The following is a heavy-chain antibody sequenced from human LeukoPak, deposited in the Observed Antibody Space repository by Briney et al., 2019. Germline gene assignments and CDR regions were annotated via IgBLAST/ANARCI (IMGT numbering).Heavy chain of an antibody. V-gene: IGHV4-39*01. J-gene: IGHJ5*02. Sequence: SETLSLTCTVSGGSISSSSYYWGWIRQPPGKGLEWLGSIYYSGSTYYNPSLKSRVTISVDTSKNQFSLKLSSVTAADTAVYYCAIGVITMVRGVPSWFDPWGQGTLVTVSS. CDR3: AIGVITMVRGVPSWFDP. D-gene: IGHD3-10*01. CDR1: GGSISSSSYY. CDR2: IYYSGST.